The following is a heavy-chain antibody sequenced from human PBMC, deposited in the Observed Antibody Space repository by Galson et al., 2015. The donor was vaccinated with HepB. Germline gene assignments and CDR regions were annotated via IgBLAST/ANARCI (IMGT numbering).Heavy chain of an antibody. D-gene: IGHD6-19*01. CDR1: GFTFSHYS. CDR3: ARETAVAGPFEAFDI. J-gene: IGHJ3*02. CDR2: IDPRSGTI. Sequence: SLRLSCAASGFTFSHYSMNWVRQAPGKGLEWMSYIDPRSGTIYYADSVKGRFTISRDNAKNSLYLQMNSLRAEDMAVYFCARETAVAGPFEAFDIWGQGTMVTVSS. V-gene: IGHV3-48*04.